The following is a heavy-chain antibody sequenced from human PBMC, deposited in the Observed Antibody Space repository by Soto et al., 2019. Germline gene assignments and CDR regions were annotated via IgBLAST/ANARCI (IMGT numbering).Heavy chain of an antibody. CDR1: GFTFSGSA. Sequence: PGRSLRLSCAASGFTFSGSAMHWVRQASGKGLEWVGRIRSKANSYATAYAASVKGRFTISRDDSKNTAYLQMNSLKTEDTAVYYCTRGYCISTSCYGMDVWGQGITVTVSS. CDR2: IRSKANSYAT. J-gene: IGHJ6*02. V-gene: IGHV3-73*01. CDR3: TRGYCISTSCYGMDV. D-gene: IGHD2-2*01.